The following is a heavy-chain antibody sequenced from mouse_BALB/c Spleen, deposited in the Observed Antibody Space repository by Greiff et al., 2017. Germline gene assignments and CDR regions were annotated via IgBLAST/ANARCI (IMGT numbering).Heavy chain of an antibody. D-gene: IGHD2-1*01. V-gene: IGHV5-12-1*01. CDR2: ISSGSSTI. CDR1: GFAFSSYD. Sequence: DVMLVESGGGLVKPGGSLKLSCAASGFAFSSYDMSWVRQTPEKRLEWVAYISSGSSTIYYADTVKGRFTISRDNPKNTLFLQMTSLRSEDTAMYYCARSGGNFYYAMDYWGQGTSVTVSS. CDR3: ARSGGNFYYAMDY. J-gene: IGHJ4*01.